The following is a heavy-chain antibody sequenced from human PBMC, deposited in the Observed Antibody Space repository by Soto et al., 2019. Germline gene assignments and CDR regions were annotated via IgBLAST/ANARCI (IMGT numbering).Heavy chain of an antibody. CDR1: GGTFSSYT. V-gene: IGHV1-69*08. Sequence: QVQLVQSGAEVKKPGSSVKVSCKASGGTFSSYTISWVRQAPGQGLEWMGRIIPILGIANYAQKFQGRVTITADKSTSTACRGLSSRRSEDTAVYYWAREEYYYGAGAFFDYWGQGTLVTVSS. CDR2: IIPILGIA. J-gene: IGHJ4*02. D-gene: IGHD3-10*01. CDR3: AREEYYYGAGAFFDY.